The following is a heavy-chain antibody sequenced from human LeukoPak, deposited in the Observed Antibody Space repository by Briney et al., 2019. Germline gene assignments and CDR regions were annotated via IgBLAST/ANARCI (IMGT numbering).Heavy chain of an antibody. D-gene: IGHD3-22*01. CDR1: GGSISSFY. CDR2: IYTSGST. V-gene: IGHV4-4*07. CDR3: ARGRGYYDSTGYFAY. J-gene: IGHJ4*02. Sequence: SETLSLTCNVSGGSISSFYWNWIRQPAGKGLEWTGRIYTSGSTNYNPSLKGRVTMSVDTSKNQFSLKLSSVTAADTAVYYCARGRGYYDSTGYFAYWGQGTPVTVSS.